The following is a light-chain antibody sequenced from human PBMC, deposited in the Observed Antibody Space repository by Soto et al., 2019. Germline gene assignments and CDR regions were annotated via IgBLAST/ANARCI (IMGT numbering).Light chain of an antibody. V-gene: IGKV1-5*03. CDR3: QQYNSSPLT. Sequence: DIQMTQSPSTLPASVGDRVTLTCRASQSISTWLAWYQQKPGKAPNLLIYEASNLESGVPSRFSGSGSGTEFTLSISGLQPDDSATYYCQQYNSSPLTFGGGTKVEIQ. CDR2: EAS. CDR1: QSISTW. J-gene: IGKJ4*01.